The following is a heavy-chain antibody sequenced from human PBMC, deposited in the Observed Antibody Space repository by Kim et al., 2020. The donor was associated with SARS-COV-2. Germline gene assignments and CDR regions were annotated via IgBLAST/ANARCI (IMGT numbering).Heavy chain of an antibody. D-gene: IGHD6-13*01. CDR2: ISSSSSYI. V-gene: IGHV3-21*01. J-gene: IGHJ4*02. CDR3: ARAHSSSSIFDY. Sequence: GGSLRLSCAASGFTFSSYSMNWVRQAPGKGLEWVSSISSSSSYIYYADSVKGRFTISRDNAKNSLYLQMNSLRAEDTAVYYCARAHSSSSIFDYWGQGTLVTVSS. CDR1: GFTFSSYS.